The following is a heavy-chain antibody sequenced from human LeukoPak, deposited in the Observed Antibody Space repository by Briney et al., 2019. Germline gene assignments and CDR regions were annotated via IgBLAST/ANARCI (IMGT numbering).Heavy chain of an antibody. CDR3: ARGSGSGSYRYFDL. CDR1: GGSISSSNW. CDR2: IYHSGST. J-gene: IGHJ2*01. D-gene: IGHD3-10*01. V-gene: IGHV4-4*02. Sequence: SETLSLTCAVSGGSISSSNWWSWVRQPPGKGLEWIGEIYHSGSTNYNPSLKSRVTISVDRSKNQFSLKLSSVTAADTAVYYCARGSGSGSYRYFDLWGRGTLVTVSS.